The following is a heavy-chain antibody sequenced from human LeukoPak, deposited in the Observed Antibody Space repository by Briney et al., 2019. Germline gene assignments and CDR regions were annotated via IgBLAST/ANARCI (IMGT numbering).Heavy chain of an antibody. J-gene: IGHJ5*02. Sequence: SETLSPTCAVYGGSFSGYYWSWIRQPPGKGLEWIGEINHSGSTNYNPSLKSRVTISVDTSKNQFSLKLSSVTAADTAVYYCARGLREFWFDPWGQGTLVTVSS. CDR2: INHSGST. V-gene: IGHV4-34*01. CDR1: GGSFSGYY. D-gene: IGHD4-17*01. CDR3: ARGLREFWFDP.